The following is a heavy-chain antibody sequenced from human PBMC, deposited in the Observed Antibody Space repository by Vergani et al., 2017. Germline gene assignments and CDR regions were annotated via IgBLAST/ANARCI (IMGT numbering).Heavy chain of an antibody. CDR2: ISAYNGNT. J-gene: IGHJ3*02. D-gene: IGHD2-15*01. CDR3: ARGKVVVVAATQETDAFDI. V-gene: IGHV1-18*01. CDR1: GYTFTSYG. Sequence: QVQLVPSGAEVKKPGASVKVSCKASGYTFTSYGISWVRQAPGQGLEWMGWISAYNGNTNYAQKLQGRVTMTTDTSTSTAYMGLRSLRSDDTAVYYCARGKVVVVAATQETDAFDIWGQGTMVTVSS.